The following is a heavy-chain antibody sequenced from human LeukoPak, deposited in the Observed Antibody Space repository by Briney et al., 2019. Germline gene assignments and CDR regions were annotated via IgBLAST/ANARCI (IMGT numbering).Heavy chain of an antibody. Sequence: PGGSLRLSCAASGFTFSSYWMSWVRQAPGKGLEWVANIKQDRSEKYYVDSVKGRFTISRDNAKNSLYLQMNSLRAEDTAVYYCARRMSGSGSYMRRGFDYWGQGTLVTVSS. CDR3: ARRMSGSGSYMRRGFDY. J-gene: IGHJ4*02. CDR1: GFTFSSYW. V-gene: IGHV3-7*03. D-gene: IGHD3-10*01. CDR2: IKQDRSEK.